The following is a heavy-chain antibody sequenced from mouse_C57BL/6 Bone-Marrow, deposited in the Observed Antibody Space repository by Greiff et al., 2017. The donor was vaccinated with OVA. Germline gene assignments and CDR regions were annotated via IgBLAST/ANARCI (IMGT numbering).Heavy chain of an antibody. CDR3: GRDCDEDY. D-gene: IGHD2-13*01. J-gene: IGHJ2*01. CDR2: IDPSDSYT. CDR1: GYTFTSYW. V-gene: IGHV1-50*01. Sequence: QVQLQQSGAELVKPGASVKLSCKASGYTFTSYWMQWVKQRPGQGLEWIGKIDPSDSYTNYNQKFKGKATLTVDTSSSTAYMQLSSLTSEDSAVYYCGRDCDEDYWGQGTTLTVSS.